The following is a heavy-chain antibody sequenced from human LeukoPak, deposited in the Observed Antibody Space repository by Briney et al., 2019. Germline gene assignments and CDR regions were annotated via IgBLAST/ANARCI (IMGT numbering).Heavy chain of an antibody. Sequence: SETLSLTCAVYGGSFSGYYWSWIRQPPGKGLEWIGEINHSGSTNYNPSLKSRVTISVDTSKNQFSLKLSSVTAADTAVYYCARRPQGFYYGSGSYRWVWFDPWGQGTLVTVSS. D-gene: IGHD3-10*01. CDR1: GGSFSGYY. CDR3: ARRPQGFYYGSGSYRWVWFDP. CDR2: INHSGST. J-gene: IGHJ5*02. V-gene: IGHV4-34*01.